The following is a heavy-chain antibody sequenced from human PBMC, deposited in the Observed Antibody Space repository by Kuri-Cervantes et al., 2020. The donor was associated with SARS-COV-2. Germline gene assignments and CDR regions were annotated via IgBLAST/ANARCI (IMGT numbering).Heavy chain of an antibody. D-gene: IGHD2-15*01. CDR3: ARGVVAATPGFFQH. Sequence: GESLKISCAASGFSFSDYYMMWVRQAPGKGLQWVSYISDRGTTTYYADSVKGRFTISRDNAKNSLYLQMNSLRAEDTAVYYCARGVVAATPGFFQHWGQGTLVTVSS. J-gene: IGHJ1*01. CDR2: ISDRGTTT. CDR1: GFSFSDYY. V-gene: IGHV3-11*04.